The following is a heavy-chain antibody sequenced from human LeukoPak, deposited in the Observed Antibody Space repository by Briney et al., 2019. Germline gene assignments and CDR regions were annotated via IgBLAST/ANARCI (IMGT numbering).Heavy chain of an antibody. CDR1: GFTFSSYG. D-gene: IGHD3-22*01. CDR2: ISYDGSNK. CDR3: AKRGYYYDSSGYYSRTYFDY. J-gene: IGHJ4*02. V-gene: IGHV3-30*18. Sequence: GGSLRLSCVVSGFTFSSYGMHWVHQAPGKGLEWVAVISYDGSNKYYADSVKGRLTISRDNSKNTLYLQMNSLRAEDTAVYYCAKRGYYYDSSGYYSRTYFDYWGQGTLVIVSS.